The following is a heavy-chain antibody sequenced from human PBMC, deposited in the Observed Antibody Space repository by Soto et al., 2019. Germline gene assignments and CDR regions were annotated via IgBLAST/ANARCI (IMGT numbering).Heavy chain of an antibody. V-gene: IGHV4-61*01. CDR3: ARGLSHYYDFWSGYYIRNWFDP. Sequence: CTVSGGSVSSGRSYWSWLRQPPGKGPEWIGYIYYSGSTNYNPYLKSRVTISVDTSKNQFSLKLSSVTAADTAVYYCARGLSHYYDFWSGYYIRNWFDPWGQGTLVTVSS. J-gene: IGHJ5*02. CDR2: IYYSGST. CDR1: GGSVSSGRSY. D-gene: IGHD3-3*01.